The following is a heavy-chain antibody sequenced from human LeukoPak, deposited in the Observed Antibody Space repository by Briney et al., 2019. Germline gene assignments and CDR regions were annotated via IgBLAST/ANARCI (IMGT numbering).Heavy chain of an antibody. Sequence: GGSLRLSCAASGFTFSSYSMNWVRQAPGKGLEWVSSISSSSSYIYYADSVKGRFTISRDNAKNTLYLQMNSLRAEDTAVYYCASLPYSAPFSFDYWGQGTLVTVSS. CDR2: ISSSSSYI. V-gene: IGHV3-21*04. J-gene: IGHJ4*02. D-gene: IGHD2-15*01. CDR3: ASLPYSAPFSFDY. CDR1: GFTFSSYS.